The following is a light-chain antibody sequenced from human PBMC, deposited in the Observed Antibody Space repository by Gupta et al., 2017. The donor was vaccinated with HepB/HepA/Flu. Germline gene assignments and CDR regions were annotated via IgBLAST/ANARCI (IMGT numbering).Light chain of an antibody. J-gene: IGKJ5*01. CDR1: QSVRSY. V-gene: IGKV3-11*01. CDR3: QHRSNWPPIT. Sequence: EIVLTQSPAAPSLSPGERATLSCRASQSVRSYLAWYQQKPGQAPRLLIYDAYNRATGITARFSGSGYGTDFTLTISSREHEDFAVYYCQHRSNWPPITFGQGTRLDIK. CDR2: DAY.